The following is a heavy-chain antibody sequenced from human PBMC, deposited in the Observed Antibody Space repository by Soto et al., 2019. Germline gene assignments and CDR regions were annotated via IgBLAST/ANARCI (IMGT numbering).Heavy chain of an antibody. CDR3: AKDFPGYESYYYSGMDV. V-gene: IGHV3-23*01. CDR2: ISGSGGST. J-gene: IGHJ6*02. D-gene: IGHD5-12*01. CDR1: GFTFSSYA. Sequence: EVQLLESGGGLVQPGGSLRLSCAASGFTFSSYAMSWVRQAPGKGLEWVSAISGSGGSTYYADSVKGRFTISRDNSKNTLYLQMNSLRAEDTAVYYCAKDFPGYESYYYSGMDVWGQGTTVTVSS.